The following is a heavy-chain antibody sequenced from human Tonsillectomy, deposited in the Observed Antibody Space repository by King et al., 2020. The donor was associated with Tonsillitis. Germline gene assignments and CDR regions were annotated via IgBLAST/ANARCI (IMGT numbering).Heavy chain of an antibody. CDR2: IYICGST. J-gene: IGHJ6*03. CDR1: GGSISRGDFH. V-gene: IGHV4-61*02. Sequence: QLQESGPGLVKPSQTLSLTCTVSGGSISRGDFHWNWIRQPAGKGLEWIGRIYICGSTNYNPSLPSLVTISIDTSKNQFSLNLSSVSAADTAVYYCARASYLTPYYYSHMDVWGKGTTVTVSS. CDR3: ARASYLTPYYYSHMDV.